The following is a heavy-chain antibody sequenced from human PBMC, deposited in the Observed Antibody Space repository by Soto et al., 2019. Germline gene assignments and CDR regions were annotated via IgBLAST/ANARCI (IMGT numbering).Heavy chain of an antibody. CDR3: ARVRVGREYYHDSRADY. CDR2: ISAYNGNT. Sequence: ASVKVSCKASGYTFTSYGISWVRQAPGQGLEWMGWISAYNGNTNYAQKLQGRVTMTTDTSTSTAYMELRSLRSDDTAVYYCARVRVGREYYHDSRADYWGQGTLVTVSS. D-gene: IGHD3-22*01. V-gene: IGHV1-18*01. J-gene: IGHJ4*02. CDR1: GYTFTSYG.